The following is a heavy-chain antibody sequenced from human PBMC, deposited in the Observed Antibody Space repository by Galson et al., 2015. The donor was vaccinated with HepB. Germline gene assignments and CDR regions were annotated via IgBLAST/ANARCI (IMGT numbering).Heavy chain of an antibody. V-gene: IGHV1-69*04. CDR1: GGTFSSYA. J-gene: IGHJ5*02. Sequence: SVKVSCKASGGTFSSYAISWVRQAPGQGLEWMGRIIPILGIANYAQKFQGRVTITADKSTSTAYMELSSLRSEDTAVYYCAREPMTTVTRGWFDPWGQGTLVTVSS. D-gene: IGHD4-17*01. CDR3: AREPMTTVTRGWFDP. CDR2: IIPILGIA.